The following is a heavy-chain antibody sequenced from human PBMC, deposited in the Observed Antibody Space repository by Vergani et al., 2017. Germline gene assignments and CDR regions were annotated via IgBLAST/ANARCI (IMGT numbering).Heavy chain of an antibody. CDR1: GFTFRNYA. V-gene: IGHV3-21*01. Sequence: EVQLLESGGGLAQPGGSLRLSCAASGFTFRNYAMTWVRQAPGKGLEWVSSISGNNDDVYYADSVKGRFTISRDNAKNSLYLDMSSLRAEDTAVYYCVRDGRGSRNWGQGTLVAVSS. D-gene: IGHD3-10*01. CDR2: ISGNNDDV. CDR3: VRDGRGSRN. J-gene: IGHJ3*01.